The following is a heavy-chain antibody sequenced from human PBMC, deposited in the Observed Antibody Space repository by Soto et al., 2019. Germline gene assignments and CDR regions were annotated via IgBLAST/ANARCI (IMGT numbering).Heavy chain of an antibody. J-gene: IGHJ6*02. CDR3: GRPRPSEGVHHQCYSGMDG. CDR1: GFSLTTHGVC. V-gene: IGHV2-70*01. CDR2: IAWDDGK. D-gene: IGHD4-4*01. Sequence: SCTSLVNPTQTLTLTCCFSGFSLTTHGVCVSLIRQPPGKALEWLALIAWDDGKYYNTSLKTRLTISKDNSQNHVVLTLANVGSFYEATYFWGRPRPSEGVHHQCYSGMDGWGQGTTVTVS.